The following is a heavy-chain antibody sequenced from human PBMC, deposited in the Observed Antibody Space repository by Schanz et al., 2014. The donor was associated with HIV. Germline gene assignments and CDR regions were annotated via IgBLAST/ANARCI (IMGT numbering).Heavy chain of an antibody. J-gene: IGHJ5*02. CDR1: GFTFDDYA. CDR3: VKDSGTMISGTRWFDP. D-gene: IGHD3-16*01. CDR2: ISWNSGNI. V-gene: IGHV3-9*01. Sequence: DVQLVESGGGLVQPGRSLRLSCAASGFTFDDYAMHWVRQAPGKGLEWVSGISWNSGNIGYADSVKGRFTISRDNGKDSLYLQMNSLRAEDTALYYCVKDSGTMISGTRWFDPWGQGSLVTVSS.